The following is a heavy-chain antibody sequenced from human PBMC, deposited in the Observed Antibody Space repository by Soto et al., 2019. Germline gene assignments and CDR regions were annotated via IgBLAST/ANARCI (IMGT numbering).Heavy chain of an antibody. CDR2: IYPGDSET. J-gene: IGHJ3*02. CDR3: ARHSSAIVATTDPLDI. D-gene: IGHD1-26*01. Sequence: XESLKVSWQVSGHDFGMFGIAWVLQTPGRGLEWIGIIYPGDSETKYSPSFEGHVTISADKSTTTAYLQWSGLKASDTATYYCARHSSAIVATTDPLDIWGQGTKVTVSS. CDR1: GHDFGMFG. V-gene: IGHV5-51*01.